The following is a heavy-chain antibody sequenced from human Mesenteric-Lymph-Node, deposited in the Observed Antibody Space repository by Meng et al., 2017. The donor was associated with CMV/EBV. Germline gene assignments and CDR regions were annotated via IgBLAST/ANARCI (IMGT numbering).Heavy chain of an antibody. D-gene: IGHD2-2*01. CDR1: FSSYA. J-gene: IGHJ5*02. V-gene: IGHV3-23*03. CDR3: ARDSGYCSSTSCHDNWFDP. Sequence: FSSYAMSWVRQAPGKGLEWVSVIYSGGLSTYYADSVKGRFTISRDNSKNTLYLQMNSLRAEDTAVYYCARDSGYCSSTSCHDNWFDPWGQGTLVTVSS. CDR2: IYSGGLST.